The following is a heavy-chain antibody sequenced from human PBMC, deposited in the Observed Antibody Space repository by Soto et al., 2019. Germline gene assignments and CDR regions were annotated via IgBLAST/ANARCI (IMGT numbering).Heavy chain of an antibody. CDR3: ARMEYSSGWYRFGY. Sequence: PSQTLCLTCTVAGGYISSYYCSWILQPPGKGLEWIGYIYYSGSTNYNPSLKSRVTTSVDTSKNQFSLKLSSVTAADTAVYYCARMEYSSGWYRFGYWGQGTLVTVYS. CDR2: IYYSGST. V-gene: IGHV4-59*01. D-gene: IGHD6-19*01. J-gene: IGHJ4*02. CDR1: GGYISSYY.